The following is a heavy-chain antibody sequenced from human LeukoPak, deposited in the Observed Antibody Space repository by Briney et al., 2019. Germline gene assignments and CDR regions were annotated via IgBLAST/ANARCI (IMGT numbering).Heavy chain of an antibody. CDR1: GFSLSTSGVG. CDR3: AHIRILDTAMVFDY. CDR2: IYWNDDK. J-gene: IGHJ4*02. Sequence: ESGPTLVNPTQTLTLTCTFSGFSLSTSGVGVGWIRQPPGKALEWLALIYWNDDKRYSPSLKSRLTITKDTSKNQVVLTMTNIDPVDTATYYCAHIRILDTAMVFDYWGQGTLVTVSS. D-gene: IGHD5-18*01. V-gene: IGHV2-5*01.